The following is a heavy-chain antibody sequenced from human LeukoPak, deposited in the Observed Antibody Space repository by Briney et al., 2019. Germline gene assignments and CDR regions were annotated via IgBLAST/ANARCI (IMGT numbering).Heavy chain of an antibody. Sequence: GGSLRLSCAASGFTVSSNYMSWVRQAPGKGLEWVSVIYSGGSTYYADSVKGRFTFSRDISKNTLYLQMNSLRAEDTAVYYCARAVSPQDYFDSWGQGTLVTVSS. V-gene: IGHV3-53*01. CDR2: IYSGGST. CDR1: GFTVSSNY. CDR3: ARAVSPQDYFDS. J-gene: IGHJ4*02.